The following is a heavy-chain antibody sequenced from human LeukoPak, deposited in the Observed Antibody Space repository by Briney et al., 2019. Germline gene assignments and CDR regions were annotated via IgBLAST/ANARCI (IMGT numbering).Heavy chain of an antibody. CDR1: GFTFSSYS. D-gene: IGHD3-10*01. V-gene: IGHV3-48*01. CDR3: ARRLTYYYGSGTHYFDY. J-gene: IGHJ4*02. CDR2: ISSSSSTI. Sequence: PGGSLRLSCAASGFTFSSYSMNWVRQAPGKGLEWVSYISSSSSTIYYADSVKGRFTISRDNAKNSLYLQINSLRAEDTAVYYCARRLTYYYGSGTHYFDYWGQGTLVTVSS.